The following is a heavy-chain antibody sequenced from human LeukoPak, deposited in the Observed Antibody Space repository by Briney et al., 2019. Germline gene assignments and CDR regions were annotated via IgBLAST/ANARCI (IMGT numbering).Heavy chain of an antibody. Sequence: GGSLRLSCAASGFTFSSYWMSWVRQAPGKGLEWVANIKEDGNEIYYVDSVKGRFTISRDNAKNSLYLQMNRLRAEDTAVYYCAREGEGYFDYWGQGTLVTVSS. CDR2: IKEDGNEI. CDR1: GFTFSSYW. V-gene: IGHV3-7*01. D-gene: IGHD3-16*01. CDR3: AREGEGYFDY. J-gene: IGHJ4*02.